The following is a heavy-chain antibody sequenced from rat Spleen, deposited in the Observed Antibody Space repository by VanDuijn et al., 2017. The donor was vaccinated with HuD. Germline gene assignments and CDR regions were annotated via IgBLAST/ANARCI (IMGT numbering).Heavy chain of an antibody. V-gene: IGHV5-29*01. D-gene: IGHD5-1*01. CDR3: TRGSNAFDY. CDR1: GFTFDDYG. Sequence: EVQLLESDGGLVQPGRSLKLSCTASGFTFDDYGMAWVRQAPKNGLEWVASVSWGGSNTYYSDNVKGRFTISRDNAKNALYLQMNNLRSEDTAIYYCTRGSNAFDYWGQGVMVTVSS. CDR2: VSWGGSNT. J-gene: IGHJ2*01.